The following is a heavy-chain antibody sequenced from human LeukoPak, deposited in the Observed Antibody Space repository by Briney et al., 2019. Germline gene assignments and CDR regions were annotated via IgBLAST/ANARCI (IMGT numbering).Heavy chain of an antibody. CDR3: ARGEKRTLIQLWLGPYYFDY. Sequence: GASVKVSCKASGYTFTSYDINWVRQATGQGLEWMGWINPNSGGTNYAQKFQGRVTMTRDTSISTAYMELSRLRSDDTAVYYCARGEKRTLIQLWLGPYYFDYWGQGTLVTVSS. D-gene: IGHD5-18*01. CDR1: GYTFTSYD. V-gene: IGHV1-2*02. CDR2: INPNSGGT. J-gene: IGHJ4*02.